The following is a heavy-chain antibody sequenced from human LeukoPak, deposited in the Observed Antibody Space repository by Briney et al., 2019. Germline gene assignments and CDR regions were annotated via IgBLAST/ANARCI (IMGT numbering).Heavy chain of an antibody. CDR3: ARRKVGQQLAPPYYYYYYMDV. Sequence: ASVKVSCKTSGYTFTGYYMHWVRQAPGQGLEWMGWINPNSGGTNYAQKFQGRVTMTRDMSTSTVYMELSSLRSEDTAVYYCARRKVGQQLAPPYYYYYYMDVWGKGTTVTVSS. D-gene: IGHD6-13*01. CDR1: GYTFTGYY. CDR2: INPNSGGT. J-gene: IGHJ6*03. V-gene: IGHV1-2*02.